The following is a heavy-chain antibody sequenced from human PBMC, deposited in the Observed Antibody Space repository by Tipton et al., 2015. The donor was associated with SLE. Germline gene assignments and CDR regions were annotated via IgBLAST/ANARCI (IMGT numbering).Heavy chain of an antibody. D-gene: IGHD3-3*01. CDR1: GASISSYY. CDR2: IYYSGST. Sequence: TLSLTCTVSGASISSYYWSWIRQPPGKGLEWIGYIYYSGSTIHNPSLKSRVTMSVDTSKNQFSLKLSSVTAADTAVYYCARHKDFLEWLSSANWFDPWGQGTLVTVSS. J-gene: IGHJ5*02. CDR3: ARHKDFLEWLSSANWFDP. V-gene: IGHV4-59*08.